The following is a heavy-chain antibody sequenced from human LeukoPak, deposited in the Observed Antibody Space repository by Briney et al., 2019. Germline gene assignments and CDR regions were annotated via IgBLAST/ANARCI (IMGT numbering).Heavy chain of an antibody. CDR2: ISWNSGSI. CDR1: GFTFDDYA. Sequence: GRSLRLSCAASGFTFDDYAMHWVRQAPGKGLEWVSGISWNSGSIGYADSVKGRFTISRDNAKNSLYLQMNSLRAEDTALYYCAKTVAAAGPLDYWGQGTLVTVSS. V-gene: IGHV3-9*01. J-gene: IGHJ4*02. D-gene: IGHD6-13*01. CDR3: AKTVAAAGPLDY.